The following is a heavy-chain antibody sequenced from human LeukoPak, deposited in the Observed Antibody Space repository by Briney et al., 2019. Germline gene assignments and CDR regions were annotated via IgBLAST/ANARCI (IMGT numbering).Heavy chain of an antibody. CDR3: AGHPYDILTGPSFDY. V-gene: IGHV3-74*01. J-gene: IGHJ4*02. D-gene: IGHD3-9*01. CDR2: INRDGRST. Sequence: GGSLRLSCAASGFXFSTYGMHWVRQAPGKGQVWVSGINRDGRSTTYADSVKGRFTISRDNAKNTLYLQMNSLRAEDTAVYYCAGHPYDILTGPSFDYWGQGTLVTVSS. CDR1: GFXFSTYG.